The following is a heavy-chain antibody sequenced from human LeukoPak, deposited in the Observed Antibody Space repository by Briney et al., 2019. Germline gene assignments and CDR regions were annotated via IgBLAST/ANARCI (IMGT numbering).Heavy chain of an antibody. CDR3: ARKRVYGSGSYSHFTDY. CDR1: GVSVSSDDYY. V-gene: IGHV4-30-4*01. CDR2: IYHSGSS. J-gene: IGHJ4*02. D-gene: IGHD3-10*01. Sequence: SQTLSLTCTVSGVSVSSDDYYWTWIRQTPGRGLEWIGYIYHSGSSYYNPSLKSRVTMSVDTSKNQFSLKLSSVTAADTAVYYCARKRVYGSGSYSHFTDYWGQGTLVTVSS.